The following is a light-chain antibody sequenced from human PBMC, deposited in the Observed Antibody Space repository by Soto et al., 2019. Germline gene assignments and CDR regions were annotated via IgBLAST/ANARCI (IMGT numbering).Light chain of an antibody. CDR3: QQYNNWPPLT. Sequence: EIVMTQSPATLSVSPGERATLSCRASQSVSSNLAWYQQKPGQAPRLLIYGASTRATGIPARFSGSGSDTEFILTMSSLQSEDVAGYYCQQYNNWPPLTFGGGTKVEIK. V-gene: IGKV3-15*01. CDR2: GAS. CDR1: QSVSSN. J-gene: IGKJ4*01.